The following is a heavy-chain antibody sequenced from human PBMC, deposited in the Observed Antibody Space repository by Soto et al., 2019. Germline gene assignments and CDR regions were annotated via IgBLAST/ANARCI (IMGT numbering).Heavy chain of an antibody. V-gene: IGHV4-4*02. J-gene: IGHJ6*02. Sequence: QVQLQESGPGLVKPSGTLSLTCAVSGGSISSSNWWSWVRQPPGKGLEWIGEIYDSGSTNYNPSLKRPVTISVDKSKNQFSLKRSSVTAADTAVYYCARDFGTTGTTEGLYGMDVWGQGTTVTVSS. D-gene: IGHD1-1*01. CDR1: GGSISSSNW. CDR2: IYDSGST. CDR3: ARDFGTTGTTEGLYGMDV.